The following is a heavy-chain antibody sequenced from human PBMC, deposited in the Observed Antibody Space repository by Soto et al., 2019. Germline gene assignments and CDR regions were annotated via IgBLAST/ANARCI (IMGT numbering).Heavy chain of an antibody. CDR2: INHSGST. V-gene: IGHV4-34*01. D-gene: IGHD6-13*01. CDR1: GGSFSGYY. Sequence: QVQLQQWGAGLLKPSETLSLTCAVYGGSFSGYYWSWIRQPPGKGLEWIGEINHSGSTNYNPSLKSRVTMSVDTSKHQFALKLSSVTAADTAVYYCARGRKDYSSSWYVDWGQGTLVTVSS. J-gene: IGHJ4*02. CDR3: ARGRKDYSSSWYVD.